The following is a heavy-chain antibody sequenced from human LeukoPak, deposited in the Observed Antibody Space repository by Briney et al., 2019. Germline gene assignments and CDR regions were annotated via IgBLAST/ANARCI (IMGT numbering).Heavy chain of an antibody. J-gene: IGHJ3*02. CDR3: TPEGTAVPGSWAFDI. Sequence: GGSLRLSCAASGFSFSNAWMSWVRQAPGKGLEWVGRIKSNTHRGTTDYAAPVKGRFAIPRDDSKNTLYLQMNSLKTEDTGVYYCTPEGTAVPGSWAFDIWGQGTMVTVSS. CDR2: IKSNTHRGTT. V-gene: IGHV3-15*01. CDR1: GFSFSNAW. D-gene: IGHD6-19*01.